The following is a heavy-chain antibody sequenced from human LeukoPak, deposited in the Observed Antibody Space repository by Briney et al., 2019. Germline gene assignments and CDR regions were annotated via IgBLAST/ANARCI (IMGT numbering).Heavy chain of an antibody. J-gene: IGHJ6*02. CDR2: IYYSGRT. D-gene: IGHD6-13*01. V-gene: IGHV4-59*01. Sequence: SETLSLTCTVSGGSISSYYWSWIRQPPGKGLEWIGYIYYSGRTNYNPSLKSRVTISVDTSKNQFSLKLSSVTAADTAVYYCARAPGIAAAGTGGGLYYYYGMDVWGQGTTVTVSS. CDR1: GGSISSYY. CDR3: ARAPGIAAAGTGGGLYYYYGMDV.